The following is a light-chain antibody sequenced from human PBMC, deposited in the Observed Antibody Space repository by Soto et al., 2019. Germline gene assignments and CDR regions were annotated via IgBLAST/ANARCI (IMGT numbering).Light chain of an antibody. CDR2: DVS. V-gene: IGKV3-11*01. J-gene: IGKJ5*01. Sequence: ELVLTQSPGTLSLSPGESAALSCRASHPVSSNFLAWYQQKPGQAPRLFIYDVSKRATGIPARFSGSGSGTDFTLTISSLEPEDFAVYYCQQRNSWPPTFTFGQGTRLEIK. CDR1: HPVSSN. CDR3: QQRNSWPPTFT.